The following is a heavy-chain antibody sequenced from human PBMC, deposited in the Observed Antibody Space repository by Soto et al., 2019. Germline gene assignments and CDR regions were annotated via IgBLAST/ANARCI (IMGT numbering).Heavy chain of an antibody. CDR1: GYPFTSYA. D-gene: IGHD5-18*01. CDR2: INAGNGNT. CDR3: ASNPTYSDGYDASMDV. Sequence: ASVKVSCKASGYPFTSYAMHWVRQAPGQRLEWMGWINAGNGNTKYSQKFQGRVTITRDTSASTAYMELSSLRSEDTAVYYCASNPTYSDGYDASMDVCGQGTTVTVSS. V-gene: IGHV1-3*01. J-gene: IGHJ6*02.